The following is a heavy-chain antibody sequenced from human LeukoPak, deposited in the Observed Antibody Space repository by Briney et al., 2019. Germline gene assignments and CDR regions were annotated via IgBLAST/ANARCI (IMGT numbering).Heavy chain of an antibody. CDR2: ISAYNDNT. CDR1: GYTFTSYG. CDR3: ARVHYDILTGYSYFDY. J-gene: IGHJ4*02. Sequence: GASVKVSCKASGYTFTSYGISWVRXAPGQXXEWMGWISAYNDNTNYAQKLQGRVTMTTDTSTSTAYMELRSLRSDDTAVYYCARVHYDILTGYSYFDYWGRGTLVTVSS. D-gene: IGHD3-9*01. V-gene: IGHV1-18*01.